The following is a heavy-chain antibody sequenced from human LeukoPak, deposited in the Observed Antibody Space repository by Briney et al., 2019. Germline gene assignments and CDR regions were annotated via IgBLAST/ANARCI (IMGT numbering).Heavy chain of an antibody. Sequence: GGSLRLSCAASGFTFSSYSMNWVRQAPGKGLEWVSSISSSSSYIYYADSVKGRFTISRDNAKNSLYLQMSSLRAEDTAVYYCARGRTVTTSGLLGSWGQGTLVTVSS. J-gene: IGHJ5*02. CDR2: ISSSSSYI. CDR3: ARGRTVTTSGLLGS. V-gene: IGHV3-21*01. CDR1: GFTFSSYS. D-gene: IGHD4-17*01.